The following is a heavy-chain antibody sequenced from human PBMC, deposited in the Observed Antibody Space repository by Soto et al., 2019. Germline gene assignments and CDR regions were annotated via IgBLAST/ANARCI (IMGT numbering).Heavy chain of an antibody. V-gene: IGHV1-18*01. D-gene: IGHD6-13*01. Sequence: QVQLVQSGPEVKNPGASVKVSCKASGYSFSSYGITWVRQAPGQGLEWMGWISPSTGETNYAQKFQGRVTVTTDRSTTTAYLELSSLRTNDTAVYYCARDWYPRINPWVAGTLITVS. J-gene: IGHJ5*02. CDR3: ARDWYPRINP. CDR1: GYSFSSYG. CDR2: ISPSTGET.